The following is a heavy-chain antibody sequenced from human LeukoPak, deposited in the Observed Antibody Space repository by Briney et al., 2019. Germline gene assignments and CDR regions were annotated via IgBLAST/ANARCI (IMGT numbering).Heavy chain of an antibody. D-gene: IGHD6-13*01. J-gene: IGHJ5*02. V-gene: IGHV1-18*04. CDR3: ARGRDSSSWFDP. Sequence: ASVKVSFKAPGYTFTSYGISWVRQAPGQGLEWMGWISAYNGNTNYAQKLQGRVTMTTDTSTSTAYMEMRSLRSDDTAVYYCARGRDSSSWFDPWGQGTLVTVSS. CDR2: ISAYNGNT. CDR1: GYTFTSYG.